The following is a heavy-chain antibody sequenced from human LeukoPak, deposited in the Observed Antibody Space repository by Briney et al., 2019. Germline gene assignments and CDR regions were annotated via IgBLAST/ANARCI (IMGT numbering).Heavy chain of an antibody. J-gene: IGHJ4*02. D-gene: IGHD6-13*01. CDR2: INPNSGGT. CDR3: ARDWADVAAAGVLDY. V-gene: IGHV1-2*02. CDR1: GYTFTGYY. Sequence: GASVKVSCKASGYTFTGYYMHWVRQAPGQGLEWMGWINPNSGGTNYAQKFQGRVTMTRDTSISTAYMELSRLRSDDTAVYYCARDWADVAAAGVLDYWGQGALVTVSS.